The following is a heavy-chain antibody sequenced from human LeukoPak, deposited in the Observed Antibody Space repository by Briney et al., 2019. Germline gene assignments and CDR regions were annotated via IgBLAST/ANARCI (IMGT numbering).Heavy chain of an antibody. D-gene: IGHD2-2*01. J-gene: IGHJ1*01. CDR1: GGTFSSYA. CDR2: IIPILGIA. Sequence: SVKVSCKASGGTFSSYAISWVRQAPGQGLEWMGRIIPILGIANYAQKFQGRVTITADKSTSTAYMELSSLRSEDTAVYYCASEYCSSTSCYEAEYFQHWGQGTLVTVSS. V-gene: IGHV1-69*04. CDR3: ASEYCSSTSCYEAEYFQH.